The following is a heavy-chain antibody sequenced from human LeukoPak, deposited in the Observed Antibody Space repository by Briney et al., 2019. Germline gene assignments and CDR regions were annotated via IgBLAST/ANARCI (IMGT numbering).Heavy chain of an antibody. Sequence: GGSLRLSCAASGFTFSSYAMHWVRQAPGKGLEWVAVISYDGSNKYYADSVKGRFTISRDNSKNTLYLQMNSLRAEDTAVYYCAKDLPRYCSSTSCSFGPWGQGTLVTVSS. V-gene: IGHV3-30*04. CDR1: GFTFSSYA. CDR2: ISYDGSNK. J-gene: IGHJ5*02. D-gene: IGHD2-2*01. CDR3: AKDLPRYCSSTSCSFGP.